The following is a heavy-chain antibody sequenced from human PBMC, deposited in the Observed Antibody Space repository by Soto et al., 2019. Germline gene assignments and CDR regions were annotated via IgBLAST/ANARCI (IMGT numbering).Heavy chain of an antibody. Sequence: EVRLVESEGGLVKPGGSLRLSCAASGFTFNKYSMNWVRQAPGKGLEWVSSITSKTGDQYYADSVKGRFIISRDNTNNSLSLQVTSLRDEDTAVYYCARDLMPNDRGLGDLAYWGQGTLVTVSS. CDR1: GFTFNKYS. CDR3: ARDLMPNDRGLGDLAY. CDR2: ITSKTGDQ. J-gene: IGHJ4*02. D-gene: IGHD3-22*01. V-gene: IGHV3-21*02.